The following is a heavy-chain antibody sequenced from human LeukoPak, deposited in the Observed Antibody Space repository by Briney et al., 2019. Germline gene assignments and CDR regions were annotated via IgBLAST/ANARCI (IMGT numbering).Heavy chain of an antibody. CDR1: GFTFSSYG. D-gene: IGHD6-13*01. CDR3: ARGRNDIAAAGYYFDY. Sequence: SGGSLRLSCAASGFTFSSYGMHWVRQAPGKGLEWVAVISYDGSNKYYADSVKGRFAISRDNSKNTLYLQMNSLRAEDTAVYYCARGRNDIAAAGYYFDYWGQGTLVTVSS. V-gene: IGHV3-30*03. CDR2: ISYDGSNK. J-gene: IGHJ4*02.